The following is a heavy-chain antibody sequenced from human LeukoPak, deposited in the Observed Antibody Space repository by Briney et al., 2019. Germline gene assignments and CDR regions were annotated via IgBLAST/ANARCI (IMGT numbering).Heavy chain of an antibody. Sequence: GGSLRLSCAASGFTFDDYGMSWVRQVTGKGLEWVSGINWSGGSTGYADSVKGRFTISRDNAKNSLYLQMNSLRAEDTALYYCARGVIVVADTPFDYWGQGTLVTVSS. CDR3: ARGVIVVADTPFDY. J-gene: IGHJ4*02. V-gene: IGHV3-20*04. CDR1: GFTFDDYG. D-gene: IGHD3-22*01. CDR2: INWSGGST.